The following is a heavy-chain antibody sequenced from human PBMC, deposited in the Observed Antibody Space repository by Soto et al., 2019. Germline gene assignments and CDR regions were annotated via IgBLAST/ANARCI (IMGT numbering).Heavy chain of an antibody. Sequence: PSETLSLTCAVYGGCLRGYYWSWIRQPPGKGLEWIGYIYYSGSTNYNPSLKSRVTISVDTSKNQFSLKLSSVTAADTAVYYCARGRKGYSSSWSEGTLYYYYGMDVWGQGTTVTVSS. CDR2: IYYSGST. V-gene: IGHV4-59*01. CDR1: GGCLRGYY. D-gene: IGHD6-13*01. J-gene: IGHJ6*02. CDR3: ARGRKGYSSSWSEGTLYYYYGMDV.